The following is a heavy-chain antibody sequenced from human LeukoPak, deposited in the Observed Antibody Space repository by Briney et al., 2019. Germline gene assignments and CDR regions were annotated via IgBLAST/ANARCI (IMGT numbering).Heavy chain of an antibody. CDR1: GFTFSNFD. J-gene: IGHJ4*02. CDR3: ARETRGGTYRYNFLDY. V-gene: IGHV3-48*03. CDR2: IDSSGTVR. Sequence: GGSLRLSCAASGFTFSNFDMTWVRQAPGKGLEWLSYIDSSGTVRYYADSVNRRFTISRDNAKNSLHLQMGSLRAEDTAVYYCARETRGGTYRYNFLDYWGLGTLVTVSS. D-gene: IGHD3-16*02.